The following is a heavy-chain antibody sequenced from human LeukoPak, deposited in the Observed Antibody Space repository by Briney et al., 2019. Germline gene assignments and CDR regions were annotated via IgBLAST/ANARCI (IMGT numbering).Heavy chain of an antibody. CDR3: AKLLRDVTIYDF. V-gene: IGHV3-11*01. CDR2: ISRSGSTK. D-gene: IGHD3/OR15-3a*01. Sequence: PGGSLRLSCAASGFTFSDYNMRWIRQAPGKGLEWVSSISRSGSTKYYEDSVKGRFTVSRDNAKNSLFLQMNSLRVDDTAFYYCAKLLRDVTIYDFWGPGALVTVSS. J-gene: IGHJ1*01. CDR1: GFTFSDYN.